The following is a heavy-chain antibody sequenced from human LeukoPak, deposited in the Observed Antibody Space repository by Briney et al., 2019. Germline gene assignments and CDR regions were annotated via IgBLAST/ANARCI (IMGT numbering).Heavy chain of an antibody. Sequence: GGSLRLSCAASGFTFSSYGMHWVRQAPGKGLEWVAVIWYDGSNKYYADSVKGRFAISRDNSKNTLYLQMNSLRAEDTAVYYCARGGWYGDSEEPEYFQHWGQGTLVTVSS. V-gene: IGHV3-33*01. CDR1: GFTFSSYG. CDR3: ARGGWYGDSEEPEYFQH. CDR2: IWYDGSNK. D-gene: IGHD4-17*01. J-gene: IGHJ1*01.